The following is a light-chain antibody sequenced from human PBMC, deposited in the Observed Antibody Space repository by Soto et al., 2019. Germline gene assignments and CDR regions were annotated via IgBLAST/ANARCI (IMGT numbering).Light chain of an antibody. V-gene: IGKV3-11*01. Sequence: EIVLTQSPATLSLSPGERATLSCRASPSVTNYLAWYQQKPGQLPRLLIYGAFNRAAGIPARFSGSGSGTDFTLTISSLEPEDSAVYYCQQCNIWPPVTFGQGTRLEIK. CDR1: PSVTNY. CDR2: GAF. J-gene: IGKJ5*01. CDR3: QQCNIWPPVT.